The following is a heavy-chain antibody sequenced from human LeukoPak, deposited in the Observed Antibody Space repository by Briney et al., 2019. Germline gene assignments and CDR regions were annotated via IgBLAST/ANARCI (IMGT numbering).Heavy chain of an antibody. CDR3: ARLYSSGWPDY. CDR2: IYYSGST. D-gene: IGHD6-19*01. CDR1: GGSFSGYY. V-gene: IGHV4-34*01. Sequence: SETLSLTCVVYGGSFSGYYWSWIRQPPGKGLEWIGSIYYSGSTYYNPSLKSRVTISVDTSKNQFSLKLSSVTAADTAVYYCARLYSSGWPDYWGQGTLVTVSS. J-gene: IGHJ4*02.